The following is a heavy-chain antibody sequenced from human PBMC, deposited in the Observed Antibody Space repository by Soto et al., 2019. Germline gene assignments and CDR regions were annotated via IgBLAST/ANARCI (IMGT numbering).Heavy chain of an antibody. D-gene: IGHD3-22*01. CDR3: ARKDKSGYFNWFDP. V-gene: IGHV5-51*01. CDR2: IFPSDSDT. CDR1: GYKFTSYW. J-gene: IGHJ5*02. Sequence: PVESLKISCRTSGYKFTSYWIAWVRQMPGKVLEWMGIIFPSDSDTRYSPSFQGQVTISADRSTSTVFLQWASLKASDTAVCFCARKDKSGYFNWFDPWGQGTLVTVSS.